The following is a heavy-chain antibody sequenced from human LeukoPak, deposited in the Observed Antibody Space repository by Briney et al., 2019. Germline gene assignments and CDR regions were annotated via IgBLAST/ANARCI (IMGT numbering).Heavy chain of an antibody. CDR3: ARGVDYDFWSGWYYFDY. CDR1: GGSISSYY. J-gene: IGHJ4*02. V-gene: IGHV4-59*01. CDR2: IYYSGST. Sequence: YPSETLSLTCTVSGGSISSYYWSWIRQPPGKGLEWIGYIYYSGSTNYNPSLKSRVTISVDTSKNQFSLKLSSVTAADTAVYYCARGVDYDFWSGWYYFDYWGQGTLVTVSP. D-gene: IGHD3-3*01.